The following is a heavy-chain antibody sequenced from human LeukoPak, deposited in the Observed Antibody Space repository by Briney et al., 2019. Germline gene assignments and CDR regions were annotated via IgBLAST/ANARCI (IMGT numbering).Heavy chain of an antibody. Sequence: ASVKVSCKASGYTSTSYDINWVRQATGQGLEWMGWMNPNSGNTGYAQKFQGRVTMTTDTSMSTAYMELRSLRSDDTAVYYCARGGGDTYYYGSSGYSDGFDIWGQGTMVTVSS. CDR1: GYTSTSYD. J-gene: IGHJ3*02. CDR3: ARGGGDTYYYGSSGYSDGFDI. CDR2: MNPNSGNT. V-gene: IGHV1-8*01. D-gene: IGHD3-22*01.